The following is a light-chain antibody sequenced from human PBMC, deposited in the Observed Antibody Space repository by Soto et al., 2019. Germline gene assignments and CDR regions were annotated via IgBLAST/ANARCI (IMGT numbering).Light chain of an antibody. Sequence: QSVLTQPPSASGTPGQRVTISCSGSSSNIGRHGVNWYEHLPGAAPKLLICSNKQRPSRVPDRFSGSTSGTSVSLTISGLQSEDEADYYCATWDDSLNGVVFGGGTKLTVL. CDR2: SNK. J-gene: IGLJ2*01. CDR3: ATWDDSLNGVV. CDR1: SSNIGRHG. V-gene: IGLV1-44*01.